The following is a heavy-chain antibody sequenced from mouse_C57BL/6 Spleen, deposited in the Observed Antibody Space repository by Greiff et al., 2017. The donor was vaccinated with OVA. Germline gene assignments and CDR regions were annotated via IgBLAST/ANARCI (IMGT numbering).Heavy chain of an antibody. CDR2: ISYDGSN. D-gene: IGHD2-4*01. V-gene: IGHV3-6*01. CDR3: ARYDYDRDYFDY. CDR1: GYSITSGYY. Sequence: EVQLQESGPGLVKPSQSLSLTCSVTGYSITSGYYWNWIRQFPGNKLEWMGYISYDGSNNYNPSLKNRISITRDTSKNQFFLKLNSVTTEDTATYYCARYDYDRDYFDYWGQGTTLTVSS. J-gene: IGHJ2*01.